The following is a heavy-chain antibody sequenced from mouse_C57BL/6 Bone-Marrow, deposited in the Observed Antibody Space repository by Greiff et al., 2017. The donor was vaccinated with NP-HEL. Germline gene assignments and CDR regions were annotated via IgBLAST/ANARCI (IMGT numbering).Heavy chain of an antibody. CDR3: TGGDYYGSSYWYFEV. V-gene: IGHV1-15*01. CDR1: GYTFTDYE. J-gene: IGHJ1*03. Sequence: QVQLQQSGAELVRPGASVTLSCKASGYTFTDYEMHWVKQTPVHGLEWIGAIDPETGGTAYNQKFKGKAILTADKSSSTAYMELRSLTSEDSAVYYCTGGDYYGSSYWYFEVWGTGTTVTVSS. D-gene: IGHD1-1*01. CDR2: IDPETGGT.